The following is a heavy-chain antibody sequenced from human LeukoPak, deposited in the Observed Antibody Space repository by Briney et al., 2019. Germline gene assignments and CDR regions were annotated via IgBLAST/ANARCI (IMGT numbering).Heavy chain of an antibody. CDR2: IYCSGST. V-gene: IGHV4-30-4*08. CDR3: ARVGDIVVVPAAIPFDP. D-gene: IGHD2-2*01. Sequence: SETLSLTCTVSGGSISSCDYYWSWTRQPPGKGLEWTVYIYCSGSTYYNPSLKSRVTISVDTSKNQFSLKLSSVTAADTAVYYCARVGDIVVVPAAIPFDPWGQGTLVTVSS. CDR1: GGSISSCDYY. J-gene: IGHJ5*02.